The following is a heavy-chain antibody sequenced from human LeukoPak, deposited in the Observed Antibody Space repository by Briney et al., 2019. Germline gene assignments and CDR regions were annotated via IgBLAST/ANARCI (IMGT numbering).Heavy chain of an antibody. Sequence: PGGSLRLSCVASGFSFSTHAMNWVRQAPGKGLEWVSTINIGGDTYYADSVKGRFTISRDNSKNTLYLQINSLRGEDTAVYYCAKDYASGSYYFDYWGQGTLVTVSS. CDR2: INIGGDT. CDR1: GFSFSTHA. CDR3: AKDYASGSYYFDY. V-gene: IGHV3-23*01. J-gene: IGHJ4*02. D-gene: IGHD3-10*01.